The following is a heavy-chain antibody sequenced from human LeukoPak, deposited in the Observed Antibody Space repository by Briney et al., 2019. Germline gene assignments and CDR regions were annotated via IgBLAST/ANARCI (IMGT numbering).Heavy chain of an antibody. V-gene: IGHV1-18*01. Sequence: ASVKVSCKASGHTFTSYGISWVRQAPGQGLEWMGWISAYNGNTKYAQKLQDRVTMTTDTSTTTAYMEVRSLTSDDTAVYYCARGSAMAQKQLVRHFDSWGQGTLVIVSS. CDR3: ARGSAMAQKQLVRHFDS. CDR2: ISAYNGNT. J-gene: IGHJ4*02. CDR1: GHTFTSYG. D-gene: IGHD6-6*01.